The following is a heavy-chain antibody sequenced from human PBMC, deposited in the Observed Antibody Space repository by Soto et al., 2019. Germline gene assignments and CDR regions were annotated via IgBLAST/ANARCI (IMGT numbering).Heavy chain of an antibody. CDR2: IVVGSGNT. Sequence: SVKVSCKASGFTFTSSAVQWVRQARGQRLEWIGWIVVGSGNTNYAQKFQERVTITRDMSTSTAYMELSSLRSEDTAVYYCAAINYYYDSSGYQYYFDYWGQGPLVTVSS. CDR3: AAINYYYDSSGYQYYFDY. CDR1: GFTFTSSA. V-gene: IGHV1-58*01. D-gene: IGHD3-22*01. J-gene: IGHJ4*02.